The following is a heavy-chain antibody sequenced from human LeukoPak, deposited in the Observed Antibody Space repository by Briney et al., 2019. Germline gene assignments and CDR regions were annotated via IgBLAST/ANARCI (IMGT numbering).Heavy chain of an antibody. CDR1: GYTLTELS. V-gene: IGHV1-24*01. Sequence: GASVTVSCTVSGYTLTELSMHWVRQAPGKGLEWMGGFDPEDGETIYAQKFQGRVTMTEDTSTDTAYMELSSLRSEDTAVYYCATESPRLGVIHYYYGMDVWGQGTTVTVSS. J-gene: IGHJ6*02. CDR2: FDPEDGET. D-gene: IGHD3-16*02. CDR3: ATESPRLGVIHYYYGMDV.